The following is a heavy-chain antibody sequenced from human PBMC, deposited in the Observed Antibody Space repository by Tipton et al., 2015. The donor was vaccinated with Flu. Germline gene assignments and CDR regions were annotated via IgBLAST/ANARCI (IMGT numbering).Heavy chain of an antibody. CDR1: GGDISTDNW. CDR2: IYHDGPT. Sequence: TLSLTCAVSGGDISTDNWWSWVRQPPGKGLEWIGEIYHDGPTNYNPSLKSRVTMSVDNSRNRCSLKLNSGTAADTAVYYCARGPPGYDFDSGGSGMLDAFDFWGRGTMVTVSS. J-gene: IGHJ3*01. D-gene: IGHD3-22*01. CDR3: ARGPPGYDFDSGGSGMLDAFDF. V-gene: IGHV4-4*02.